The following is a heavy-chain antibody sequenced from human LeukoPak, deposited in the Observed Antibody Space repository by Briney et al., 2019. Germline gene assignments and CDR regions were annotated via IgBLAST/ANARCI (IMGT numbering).Heavy chain of an antibody. CDR2: ISGYNGNT. D-gene: IGHD6-13*01. J-gene: IGHJ4*02. CDR3: ARGATNSTWVAHHFDY. V-gene: IGHV1-18*01. Sequence: GASVKVSCKTSGYTFSSYGITWVRQAPGQGLQWMGWISGYNGNTNYAQSLQGRATMTIDTSTNTAYMEPRSLKSDDTAVYYCARGATNSTWVAHHFDYWGQGTLVSVSS. CDR1: GYTFSSYG.